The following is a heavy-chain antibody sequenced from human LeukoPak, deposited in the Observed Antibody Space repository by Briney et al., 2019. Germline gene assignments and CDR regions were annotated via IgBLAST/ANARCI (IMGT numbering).Heavy chain of an antibody. V-gene: IGHV3-66*02. D-gene: IGHD3-16*01. CDR1: GFTVSSNY. J-gene: IGHJ4*02. CDR2: IYSGGST. CDR3: AREKPGGTGSYYFDY. Sequence: GGSLRLSCAASGFTVSSNYMSWVRQAPGKGLEWVSVIYSGGSTYYADSVKGRFTISRDNSKNTLYLQMNSLRAEDTAVYYCAREKPGGTGSYYFDYCGQGTLVTVSS.